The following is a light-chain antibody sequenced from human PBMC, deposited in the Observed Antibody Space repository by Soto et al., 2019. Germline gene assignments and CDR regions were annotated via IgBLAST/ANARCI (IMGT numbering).Light chain of an antibody. CDR3: EQYNNWFSIT. CDR2: GVS. J-gene: IGKJ5*01. CDR1: QTGSYSY. Sequence: SVFTHSPGTLSLSPGETATLCCMAIQTGSYSYLAWYQQKSGQAPRLLIYGVSTRATGIPDRFSGSGSGTEFTLTISSLQPEDFAVYYCEQYNNWFSITFGQGTRLEIK. V-gene: IGKV3-20*01.